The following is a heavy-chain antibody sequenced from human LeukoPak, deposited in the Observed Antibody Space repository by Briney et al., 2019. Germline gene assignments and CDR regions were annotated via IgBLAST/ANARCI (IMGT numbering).Heavy chain of an antibody. CDR3: ARKKDSSGWYGVGY. CDR1: GGSFSGYY. Sequence: SETLSLTCAVYGGSFSGYYWSWIRQPPGKGLEWIGEINHSGSTNYNPSLKSRVTISVDTSKNQFSLKLSSVTAADTAVYYCARKKDSSGWYGVGYWGQGTLVTVSS. J-gene: IGHJ4*02. V-gene: IGHV4-34*01. D-gene: IGHD6-19*01. CDR2: INHSGST.